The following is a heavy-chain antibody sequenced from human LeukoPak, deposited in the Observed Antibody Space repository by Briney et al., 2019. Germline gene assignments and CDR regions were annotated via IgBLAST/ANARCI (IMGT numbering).Heavy chain of an antibody. J-gene: IGHJ4*02. D-gene: IGHD6-25*01. CDR3: ARQRGYVLFDY. CDR1: GGSISGYY. V-gene: IGHV4-59*08. Sequence: SETLSLTCTVSGGSISGYYWSWIRQPPGKGLEWIGYIYYSGSTNYNPSLKSRVTISVDTSKNQFSLKLSSVTAADTAVYYCARQRGYVLFDYWGQGTLVTVSS. CDR2: IYYSGST.